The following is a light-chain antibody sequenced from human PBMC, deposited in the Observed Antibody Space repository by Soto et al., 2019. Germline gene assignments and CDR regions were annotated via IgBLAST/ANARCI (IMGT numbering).Light chain of an antibody. V-gene: IGKV1-5*03. CDR3: QQYTRYSSN. J-gene: IGKJ2*01. CDR2: KAT. Sequence: DIQMTQSPSPLSASVGDRVTITCRASQSISSGLAWYQQNPGNAPTLLIYKATSLESGVPSRFISSGSGTDFTLTISSLQTDDFATYYCQQYTRYSSNFCQGTKLEIK. CDR1: QSISSG.